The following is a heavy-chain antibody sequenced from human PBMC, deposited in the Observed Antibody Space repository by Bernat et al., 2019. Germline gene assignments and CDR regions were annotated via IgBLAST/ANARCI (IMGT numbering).Heavy chain of an antibody. CDR1: GGSFSGYY. D-gene: IGHD6-19*01. V-gene: IGHV4-34*01. J-gene: IGHJ5*02. CDR3: ARTPLIAVAGTGNWFDP. Sequence: QVQLQQWGAGMLKPSETLSLTCAVYGGSFSGYYWRWIRQPPGQGLEWIGEINHGGSTNYNPSLKSRGTISVDSSKNQFSMKLSTVPAADTAVYYCARTPLIAVAGTGNWFDPWGQGTLVTVSS. CDR2: INHGGST.